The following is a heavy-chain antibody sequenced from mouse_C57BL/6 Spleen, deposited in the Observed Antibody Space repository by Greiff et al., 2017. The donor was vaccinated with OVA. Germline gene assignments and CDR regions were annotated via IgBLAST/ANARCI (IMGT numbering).Heavy chain of an antibody. CDR3: AEGGSSSHRYFDV. CDR2: IDPEDGET. CDR1: GFNIKDYY. J-gene: IGHJ1*03. V-gene: IGHV14-2*01. Sequence: VQLQQSGAELVKPGASVKLSCTASGFNIKDYYMHWVKQRTEQGLEWIGSIDPEDGETKYAPKFQGKATITADTSSNTAYLQLSSLTSEETAVDYGAEGGSSSHRYFDVWGTGTTVTVSS. D-gene: IGHD1-1*01.